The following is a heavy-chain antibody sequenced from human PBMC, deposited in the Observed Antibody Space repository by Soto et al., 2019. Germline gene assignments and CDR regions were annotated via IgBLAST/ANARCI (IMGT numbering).Heavy chain of an antibody. V-gene: IGHV2-5*02. D-gene: IGHD1-1*01. Sequence: QITLKESGPALVRPTQTLTLTCSFSGFSLTTRGVAVGWIRQPPGKALEWLALIFWDDDKWYSPSLRSRLTITEDTPKNPVVLNKTNMDPVDTATYFCAHRSRGYAYYFDPWGQGTLVTVSS. CDR3: AHRSRGYAYYFDP. CDR1: GFSLTTRGVA. CDR2: IFWDDDK. J-gene: IGHJ4*02.